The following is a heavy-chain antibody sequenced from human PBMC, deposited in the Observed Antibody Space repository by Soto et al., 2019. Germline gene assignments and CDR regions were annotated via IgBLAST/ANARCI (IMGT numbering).Heavy chain of an antibody. CDR2: ISSSGSTI. Sequence: GGSLRLSCAASGFAFSSYEMNWVRQAPGKGLEWVSYISSSGSTIYYADSVKGRFTISRDNAKNSLYLQMNSLRAEDTAVYYCERFVISLGSGLDYWGQGTLVTVSS. J-gene: IGHJ4*02. CDR1: GFAFSSYE. CDR3: ERFVISLGSGLDY. V-gene: IGHV3-48*03. D-gene: IGHD2-15*01.